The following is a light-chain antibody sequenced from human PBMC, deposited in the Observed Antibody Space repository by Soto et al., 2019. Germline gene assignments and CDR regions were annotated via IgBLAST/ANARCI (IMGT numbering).Light chain of an antibody. V-gene: IGKV1-27*01. J-gene: IGKJ5*01. CDR1: QGISSF. Sequence: DIQMTQSPSSLSASVGDRVTITCRASQGISSFVAWYQQKPGKVPRLLISGASTLQSGVPSRFSGSGSGIDFTLTITSLQPEDVATYYCQKYSSVITFFQGTRLESK. CDR3: QKYSSVIT. CDR2: GAS.